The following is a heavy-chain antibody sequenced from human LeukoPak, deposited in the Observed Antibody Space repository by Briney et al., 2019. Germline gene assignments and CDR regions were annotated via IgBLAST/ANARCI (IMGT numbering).Heavy chain of an antibody. V-gene: IGHV3-7*03. CDR1: GFTFSNYW. J-gene: IGHJ4*02. CDR2: INQGENEK. Sequence: TGGSLKLSCAASGFTFSNYWMTWVRQAPGKGLEWVGNINQGENEKYYVDSVRGRFTISRDNTNSSVNLQMNSLRAEDTAVYYCARERDGRYFDYWGQGILVTVSS. CDR3: ARERDGRYFDY.